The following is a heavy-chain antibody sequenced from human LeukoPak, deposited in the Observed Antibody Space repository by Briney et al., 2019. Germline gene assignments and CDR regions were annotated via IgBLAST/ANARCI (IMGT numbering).Heavy chain of an antibody. Sequence: SETLSLTWAVYGGSFSGYYWSWIRQPPGKGLEWIGEINHSGSTNYNPSLKSRVTISVDTSKNQFSLKLSSVTAADTAVYYCARKGTLRSRIQLWSYYMDVWGKGTTVTVSS. J-gene: IGHJ6*03. V-gene: IGHV4-34*01. D-gene: IGHD5-18*01. CDR3: ARKGTLRSRIQLWSYYMDV. CDR1: GGSFSGYY. CDR2: INHSGST.